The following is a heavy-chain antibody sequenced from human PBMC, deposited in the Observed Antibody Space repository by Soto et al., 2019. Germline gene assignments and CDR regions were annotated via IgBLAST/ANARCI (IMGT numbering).Heavy chain of an antibody. CDR3: AKGGHYDILTGYYMFDY. J-gene: IGHJ4*02. Sequence: GGSLRLSCAASGFTFSSYAMSWVRQAPGKGLEWVSAISGSGGSTYYADSVKGRFTISRDNSKNTLYLQMNSLRAEDTAVYYCAKGGHYDILTGYYMFDYWGQGTLVTVSS. CDR1: GFTFSSYA. CDR2: ISGSGGST. V-gene: IGHV3-23*01. D-gene: IGHD3-9*01.